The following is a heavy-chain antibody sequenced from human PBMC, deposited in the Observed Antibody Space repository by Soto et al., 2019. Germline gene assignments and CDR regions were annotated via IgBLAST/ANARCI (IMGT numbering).Heavy chain of an antibody. V-gene: IGHV4-59*01. D-gene: IGHD6-13*01. J-gene: IGHJ5*02. CDR2: IYYSGST. Sequence: SETLSLTCTVSGGSISSYYWSWIRQPPGKGLEWIGYIYYSGSTNYNPSLKSRVTMSVDTSKNQFSLKLSSVTAADTAVYYCAKTSAAGIYKWFDPWGQGTLGTASS. CDR3: AKTSAAGIYKWFDP. CDR1: GGSISSYY.